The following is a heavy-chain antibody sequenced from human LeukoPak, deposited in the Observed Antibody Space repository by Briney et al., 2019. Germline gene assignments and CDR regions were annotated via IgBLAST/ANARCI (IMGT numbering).Heavy chain of an antibody. D-gene: IGHD3-10*01. CDR3: AREIRGEGFDY. V-gene: IGHV3-48*04. J-gene: IGHJ4*02. Sequence: GGSLRLSCVVSGFIFSSYSMNWVRPAPGKGLEWVSYIRSSSSALYYADSVKGRFTISRDNAKNSLYLQMNSLRAEDTAVYYCAREIRGEGFDYWGQGTLVTVSS. CDR2: IRSSSSAL. CDR1: GFIFSSYS.